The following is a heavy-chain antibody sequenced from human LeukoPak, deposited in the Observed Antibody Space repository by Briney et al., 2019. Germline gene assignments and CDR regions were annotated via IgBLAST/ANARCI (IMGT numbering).Heavy chain of an antibody. D-gene: IGHD5-12*01. V-gene: IGHV3-66*01. J-gene: IGHJ4*02. CDR3: ARGLRAEF. CDR1: GFTFSSYS. CDR2: IYSGGST. Sequence: WGSLRLSCAASGFTFSSYSMNWVRQAPGKGLEWVSVIYSGGSTYYADSVKGRFTISRDNSKNTLYLQMSSLRAEDTAVYYCARGLRAEFWGQGTLVTVSS.